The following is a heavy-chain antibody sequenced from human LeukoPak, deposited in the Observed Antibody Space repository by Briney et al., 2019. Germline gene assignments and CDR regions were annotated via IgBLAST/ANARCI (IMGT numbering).Heavy chain of an antibody. D-gene: IGHD3-22*01. Sequence: ASVKVSCNASGYTFTSYDISWVRHATGQGLGLMGWMNPNIGKRGYAQKFQGSVTMTRDTSISTAYMELRRLRSEDTDVYYCANKYESCGYYLCLYYWGQGTLVTVSS. V-gene: IGHV1-8*01. J-gene: IGHJ4*02. CDR3: ANKYESCGYYLCLYY. CDR2: MNPNIGKR. CDR1: GYTFTSYD.